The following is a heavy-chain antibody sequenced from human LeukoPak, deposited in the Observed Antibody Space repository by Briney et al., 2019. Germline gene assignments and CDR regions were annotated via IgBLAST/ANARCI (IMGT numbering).Heavy chain of an antibody. CDR1: GFTFSSYS. Sequence: GGSLRLSCAASGFTFSSYSMNWVRQAPGKGLEWVSYISSSSSTIYYADSVRGRFTISRDNAKNSLYLQMNSLRAEDTAVYYCARDLGQLLFHEGFDYWGQGTLVTVSS. J-gene: IGHJ4*02. V-gene: IGHV3-48*01. D-gene: IGHD2-2*01. CDR2: ISSSSSTI. CDR3: ARDLGQLLFHEGFDY.